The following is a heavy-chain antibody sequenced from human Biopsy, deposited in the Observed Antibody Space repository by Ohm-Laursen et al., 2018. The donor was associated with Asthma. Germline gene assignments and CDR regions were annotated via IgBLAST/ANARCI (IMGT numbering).Heavy chain of an antibody. D-gene: IGHD4-17*01. J-gene: IGHJ4*02. CDR3: ARDYDGDYVQRHLPLAY. Sequence: ASVKVSCKASGGTFSTFGISWVRQAPGHGLEWMGRIIPFYGTATYAQNFQGRLTLTADESTSTAYMELSSLRSEDTAVYFCARDYDGDYVQRHLPLAYWGQGTLVTVSS. V-gene: IGHV1-69*13. CDR1: GGTFSTFG. CDR2: IIPFYGTA.